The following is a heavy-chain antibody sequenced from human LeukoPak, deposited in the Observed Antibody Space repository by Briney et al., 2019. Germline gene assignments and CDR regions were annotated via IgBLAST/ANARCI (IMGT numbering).Heavy chain of an antibody. CDR2: IYPSESDT. J-gene: IGHJ5*02. D-gene: IGHD3-10*01. CDR1: GYSFRNYW. V-gene: IGHV5-51*01. CDR3: ARLIDYNSVNYYSTPNWFDP. Sequence: GESLKISCKVSGYSFRNYWIGWVRQMPGKGLEWMGAIYPSESDTKYSPSFQGQVTISADTSINTAYLHWSSLRASDTAIYYCARLIDYNSVNYYSTPNWFDPWGQRTLVTVSS.